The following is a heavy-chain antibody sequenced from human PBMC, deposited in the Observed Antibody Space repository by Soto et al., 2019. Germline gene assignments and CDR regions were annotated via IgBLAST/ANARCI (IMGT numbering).Heavy chain of an antibody. J-gene: IGHJ5*02. V-gene: IGHV4-61*01. CDR1: GGSVSSGSYY. D-gene: IGHD2-21*02. CDR2: IYYSGST. Sequence: PSETLSLTCTVSGGSVSSGSYYWSWIRQPPGKGLEWIGYIYYSGSTNYNPSLKSRVTISVDTSKNQFSLKLSSVTAADTAVYYCARHPSDFWFDPWGQGTLVTVSS. CDR3: ARHPSDFWFDP.